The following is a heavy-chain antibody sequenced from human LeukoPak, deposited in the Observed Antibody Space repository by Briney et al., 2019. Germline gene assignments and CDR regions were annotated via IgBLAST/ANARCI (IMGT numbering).Heavy chain of an antibody. V-gene: IGHV1-69*13. CDR3: AREGSLYYDSSGYYYEYFQH. J-gene: IGHJ1*01. CDR2: IIPTFGTA. CDR1: GGTFSSYA. D-gene: IGHD3-22*01. Sequence: SVKVSCKASGGTFSSYAISWVRQAPGQGLEWMGGIIPTFGTANYAQKFQGRVTITADESTSTAYMELSSLRSEDTAVYYCAREGSLYYDSSGYYYEYFQHWGQGTLVTVSS.